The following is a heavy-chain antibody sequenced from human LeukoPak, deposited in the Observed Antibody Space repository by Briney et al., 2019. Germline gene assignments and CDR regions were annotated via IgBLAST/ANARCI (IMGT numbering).Heavy chain of an antibody. CDR1: GYTFTIYY. D-gene: IGHD3-22*01. CDR2: INPSGGST. CDR3: ARDRGDYYDSSGSIGY. V-gene: IGHV1-46*01. J-gene: IGHJ4*02. Sequence: ASVKVSCKASGYTFTIYYMHWVRQAPGQGLEWMGIINPSGGSTSYAQKFQGRVTMTRDTSTSTVYMELSSLRSEDTAVYYCARDRGDYYDSSGSIGYWGQGALVTVSS.